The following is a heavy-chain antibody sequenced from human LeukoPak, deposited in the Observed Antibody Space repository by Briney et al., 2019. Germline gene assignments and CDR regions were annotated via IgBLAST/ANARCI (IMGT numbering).Heavy chain of an antibody. V-gene: IGHV3-30-3*01. Sequence: GGSLRLSCAASGFTFSSYAMHWVRQAPGKGLEWVAVISYDGSNKYYADSVKGRFTISRDNSKNSLYLQMNSLRAEDTAVYYCAGVALYGIAAAGESQDYWGQGTLVTVSS. J-gene: IGHJ4*02. D-gene: IGHD6-13*01. CDR1: GFTFSSYA. CDR2: ISYDGSNK. CDR3: AGVALYGIAAAGESQDY.